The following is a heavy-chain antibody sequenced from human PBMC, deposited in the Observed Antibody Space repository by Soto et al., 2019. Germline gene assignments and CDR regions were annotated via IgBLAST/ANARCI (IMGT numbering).Heavy chain of an antibody. Sequence: EVQLLESGGGLVQPGGSLRLSCAASGFTFSTHAMIWVRQAPGKGLNWVSTVDVGGGSTYYTDSVMGRFTVSRDNSKNRVYLQLNTLRAEDTAIYFCARDSGPAGGGACDIWGLGTMVTVSS. V-gene: IGHV3-23*01. D-gene: IGHD6-25*01. CDR2: VDVGGGST. J-gene: IGHJ3*02. CDR1: GFTFSTHA. CDR3: ARDSGPAGGGACDI.